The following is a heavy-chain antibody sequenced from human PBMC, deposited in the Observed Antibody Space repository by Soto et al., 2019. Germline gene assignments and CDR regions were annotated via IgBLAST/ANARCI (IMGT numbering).Heavy chain of an antibody. V-gene: IGHV1-69*01. D-gene: IGHD2-15*01. Sequence: QVQLVQSGAEVKKPGSSVKVSCKAPGGTFSSYAISWVRQAPGQGLEWMGGIIPIFGTANYAQKFQGRVTITADESTSTGYMELSSLRSEDTAVYYCAGSQGGSSSLDIYYYYYYGMDVWGQGTTVTVSS. CDR2: IIPIFGTA. CDR1: GGTFSSYA. J-gene: IGHJ6*02. CDR3: AGSQGGSSSLDIYYYYYYGMDV.